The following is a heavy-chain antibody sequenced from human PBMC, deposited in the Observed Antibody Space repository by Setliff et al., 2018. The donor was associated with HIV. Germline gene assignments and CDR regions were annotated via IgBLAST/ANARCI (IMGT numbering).Heavy chain of an antibody. CDR1: GVSVSSGGYY. CDR3: ARDRYAGEIDY. Sequence: SETLSLTCTVSGVSVSSGGYYWSWIRQHPGKGLEWIGYVYYTGTSYFNPSLKSRITISVDTSKNHFSLKLSSVTAADTAVYYCARDRYAGEIDYWGQGTLVTVSS. J-gene: IGHJ4*02. CDR2: VYYTGTS. D-gene: IGHD3-10*01. V-gene: IGHV4-31*03.